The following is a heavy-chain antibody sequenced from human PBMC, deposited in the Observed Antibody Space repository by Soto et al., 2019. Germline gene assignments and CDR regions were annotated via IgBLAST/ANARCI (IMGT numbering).Heavy chain of an antibody. V-gene: IGHV3-23*01. CDR2: IGVSAGST. D-gene: IGHD5-18*01. J-gene: IGHJ4*02. CDR3: VKDTPAWRQVWGYDH. Sequence: PGGSLRLSCAASGFTFSAYAMCWVRQPPGKGLRWVSSIGVSAGSTYYTDSVKGRFTISRDKSENTLYLQMNGLRAEDTAVYYCVKDTPAWRQVWGYDHWGQGALVTVSS. CDR1: GFTFSAYA.